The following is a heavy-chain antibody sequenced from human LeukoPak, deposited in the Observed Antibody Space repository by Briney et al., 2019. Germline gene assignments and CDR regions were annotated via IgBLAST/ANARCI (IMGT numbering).Heavy chain of an antibody. CDR1: GFTFSSYW. J-gene: IGHJ4*02. V-gene: IGHV3-7*05. Sequence: PGGSLRLSCAASGFTFSSYWMNWVRQAPGKGLEWVASIKQDGSEKYYVDSVKGRFTISRDNAKNSLYLQLNSLRAEDTAMYYCARRASGRYPVYWGQGTLVTVSS. D-gene: IGHD1-26*01. CDR3: ARRASGRYPVY. CDR2: IKQDGSEK.